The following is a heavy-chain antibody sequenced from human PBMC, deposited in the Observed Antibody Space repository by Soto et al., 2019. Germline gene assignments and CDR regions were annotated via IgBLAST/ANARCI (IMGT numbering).Heavy chain of an antibody. CDR2: ISSSSSYI. CDR1: GFTCSSYS. CDR3: ASLPGYYYRMDV. J-gene: IGHJ6*02. V-gene: IGHV3-21*01. Sequence: PGGSLRLSCAASGFTCSSYSMNWVRQAPGKGLEWVSSISSSSSYIYYADSVKGRFTISRDNAKNSLYLQMNSLRAEDTAVYYCASLPGYYYRMDVWGQGTTVTVS.